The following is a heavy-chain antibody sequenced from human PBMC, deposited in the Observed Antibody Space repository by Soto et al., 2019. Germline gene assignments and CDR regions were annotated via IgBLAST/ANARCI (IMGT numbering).Heavy chain of an antibody. J-gene: IGHJ6*02. D-gene: IGHD1-26*01. CDR2: ISGSGGNA. V-gene: IGHV3-23*01. CDR3: AKDGASGSYPPYYYFGMDV. CDR1: GFTFSSYA. Sequence: EVQLLESGGGLVQPGGSLRLSCAASGFTFSSYAMSWVRQAPGKGLEWVPTISGSGGNAYYADSVKGRFSISRDNSKNTLRLQMNSLRADDTAVYYCAKDGASGSYPPYYYFGMDVWGQGTTVTVSS.